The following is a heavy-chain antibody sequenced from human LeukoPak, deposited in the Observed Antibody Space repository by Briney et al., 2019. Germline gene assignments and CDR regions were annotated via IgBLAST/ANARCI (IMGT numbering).Heavy chain of an antibody. CDR1: GFTFSSYA. Sequence: PGGSLRLSCAASGFTFSSYAMHWVRQAPGKGLEWVAVISYDGSNKYYADSVKGRFTISRDNSKNTLYLQMNSLRAEDTAVYYCATNPMIVVVTHSEYWGQGTLVTVSS. CDR3: ATNPMIVVVTHSEY. D-gene: IGHD3-22*01. V-gene: IGHV3-30*04. J-gene: IGHJ4*02. CDR2: ISYDGSNK.